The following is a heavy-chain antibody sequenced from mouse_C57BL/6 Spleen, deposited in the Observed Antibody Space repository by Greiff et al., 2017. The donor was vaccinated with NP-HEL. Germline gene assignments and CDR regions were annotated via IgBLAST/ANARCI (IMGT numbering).Heavy chain of an antibody. J-gene: IGHJ4*01. D-gene: IGHD1-1*01. CDR2: IDPSDSYT. CDR1: GYTFTSYW. V-gene: IGHV1-69*01. CDR3: ARGTTVVALNYDSMDY. Sequence: QVQLQQPGAELVMPGASVKLSCKASGYTFTSYWMHWVKQRPGQGLEWIGEIDPSDSYTNYNQKFKGKSTLTVDKSSSTAYMQLSSLTSEDSAVDYCARGTTVVALNYDSMDYWGQGTSVTVAS.